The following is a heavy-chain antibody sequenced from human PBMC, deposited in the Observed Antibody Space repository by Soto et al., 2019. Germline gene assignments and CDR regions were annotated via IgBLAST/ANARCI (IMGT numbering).Heavy chain of an antibody. CDR3: ATGVVGTREEIAVAGVTPYRHDAFDL. CDR2: FDPEDGET. V-gene: IGHV1-24*01. D-gene: IGHD6-19*01. CDR1: GYTLTELS. J-gene: IGHJ3*01. Sequence: QVQLVQSGAEVKKPGASVKVSCKVSGYTLTELSMHWVRQAPGKGLEWLGGFDPEDGETIYAQKFQGRVTMTEDTSTDTAYMELSSLRSEDTAVYYCATGVVGTREEIAVAGVTPYRHDAFDLWGQGTMVTVSS.